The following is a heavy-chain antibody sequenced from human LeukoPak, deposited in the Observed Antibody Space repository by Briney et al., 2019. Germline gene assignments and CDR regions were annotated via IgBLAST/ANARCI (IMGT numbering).Heavy chain of an antibody. Sequence: SETLSLTCAVSGYSISSGYYWGWIRQPPGKGLEWIRSIYHSGSTYYNPSLKSRVTISVDTSKNQFSLKLSSVTAADTAVYYCARRNEAFDYWGQGTLVTVSS. V-gene: IGHV4-38-2*01. CDR2: IYHSGST. CDR3: ARRNEAFDY. J-gene: IGHJ4*02. CDR1: GYSISSGYY.